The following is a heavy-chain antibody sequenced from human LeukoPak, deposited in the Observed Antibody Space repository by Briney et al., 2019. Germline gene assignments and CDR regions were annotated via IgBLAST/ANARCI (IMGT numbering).Heavy chain of an antibody. Sequence: GESLKISCKGSGYSFTSYWIGWVRQMPGKGLEWMGIIYPGDSDTRYSPSFQGQVTISADKSISTAYLQWSSLKASDTAMYYCARQQHPPLIAVAGGAGSAFDYWGQGTLVTVSS. CDR3: ARQQHPPLIAVAGGAGSAFDY. D-gene: IGHD6-19*01. J-gene: IGHJ4*02. V-gene: IGHV5-51*01. CDR1: GYSFTSYW. CDR2: IYPGDSDT.